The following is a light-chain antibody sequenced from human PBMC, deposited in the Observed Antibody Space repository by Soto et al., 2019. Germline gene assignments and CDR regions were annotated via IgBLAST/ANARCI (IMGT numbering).Light chain of an antibody. CDR2: DVS. Sequence: QSVLTQPASVSGSPGQSSTIFCTGTSSDVGGYNYVSWYQQHPGKAPKFMIYDVSNRPSGVSTRFSGSKSGNTASLTISGLQAEDEADYYCNSYTTGNTRQIVFGTGTKVTVL. J-gene: IGLJ1*01. CDR1: SSDVGGYNY. CDR3: NSYTTGNTRQIV. V-gene: IGLV2-14*01.